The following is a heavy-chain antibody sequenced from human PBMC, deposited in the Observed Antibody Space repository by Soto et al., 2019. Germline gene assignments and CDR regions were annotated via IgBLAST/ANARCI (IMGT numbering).Heavy chain of an antibody. J-gene: IGHJ6*02. Sequence: PGGSLRLSCAASGFPFSSTDMTWVRQAPGKGLEWVSTIDGSGGTTYYADSVKGRFTISRDNAKSTVSLQMNSLRAEDTGVYYCAKDGTAAGIHYYGMDVWGQGTTVTVSS. D-gene: IGHD6-13*01. CDR2: IDGSGGTT. CDR1: GFPFSSTD. V-gene: IGHV3-23*01. CDR3: AKDGTAAGIHYYGMDV.